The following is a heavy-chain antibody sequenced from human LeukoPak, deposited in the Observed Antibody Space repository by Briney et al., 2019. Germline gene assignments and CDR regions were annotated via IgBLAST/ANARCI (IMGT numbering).Heavy chain of an antibody. Sequence: SETLSLTCTVSGGSVSSGSYYWSWIRQPPGKGLEWIGYIYYSGSTNYNPSLKSRVTISVDTSKNQFSLKLSSVTAADTAVYYCARQGTWASAFDYWGQGTLVTVSS. CDR2: IYYSGST. CDR1: GGSVSSGSYY. D-gene: IGHD7-27*01. J-gene: IGHJ4*02. V-gene: IGHV4-61*01. CDR3: ARQGTWASAFDY.